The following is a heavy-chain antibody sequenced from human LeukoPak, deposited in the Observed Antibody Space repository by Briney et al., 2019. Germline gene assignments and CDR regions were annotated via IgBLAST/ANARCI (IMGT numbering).Heavy chain of an antibody. CDR3: ARAGDDFWSGYFYYYMDV. Sequence: GRSLRLSCAASGFTFSSYAMHWVRQAPGKGLEWVAVISYDGSNKYYADSVKGRFTISRDNSKNTLYLQMNSLRAEDTAVYYCARAGDDFWSGYFYYYMDVWGKGTTVTVSS. D-gene: IGHD3-3*01. V-gene: IGHV3-30-3*01. J-gene: IGHJ6*03. CDR2: ISYDGSNK. CDR1: GFTFSSYA.